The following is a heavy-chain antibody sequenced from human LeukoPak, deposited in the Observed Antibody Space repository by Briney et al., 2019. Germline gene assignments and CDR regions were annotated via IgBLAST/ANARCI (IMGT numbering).Heavy chain of an antibody. CDR1: GFTFSSYS. J-gene: IGHJ4*02. D-gene: IGHD3-22*01. V-gene: IGHV3-21*01. Sequence: GGSLRLSCAASGFTFSSYSMNWVRQAPGKGLEWVSSISSSSSYIYYADSVKGRFTISRDNAKNSLYLQMNSLRAEDTAVYYCARVLHYDSSGYGGDYWGQGTLVTVSS. CDR2: ISSSSSYI. CDR3: ARVLHYDSSGYGGDY.